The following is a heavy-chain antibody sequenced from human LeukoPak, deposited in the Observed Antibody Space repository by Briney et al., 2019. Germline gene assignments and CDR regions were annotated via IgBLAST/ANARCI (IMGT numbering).Heavy chain of an antibody. CDR2: IYYSGST. D-gene: IGHD2-2*01. CDR3: ARAVFVVVPAANFDY. CDR1: GGSVSSGSYY. Sequence: PSETLSLTCTVSGGSVSSGSYYWSWIRQPPGKGLEWIGYIYYSGSTKYNPSLKSRVTISVDTSKNQFSLKLSSVTAADTAVYYCARAVFVVVPAANFDYWGQGTLVTVSS. J-gene: IGHJ4*02. V-gene: IGHV4-61*01.